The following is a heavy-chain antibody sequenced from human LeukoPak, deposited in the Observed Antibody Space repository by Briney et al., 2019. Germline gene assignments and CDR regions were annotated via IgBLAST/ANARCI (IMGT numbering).Heavy chain of an antibody. CDR1: GFTFSRYA. V-gene: IGHV3-30-3*01. CDR2: ISFNGDTT. J-gene: IGHJ4*02. CDR3: ARGLSEKYSSDY. D-gene: IGHD2-15*01. Sequence: PGGSLRLSCAASGFTFSRYAMHWARQAPGKGLEWVTFISFNGDTTYYADSVKGRFTISRDNSKRMVYLQMNSLRAEDTAVYYCARGLSEKYSSDYWGQGTLVIVSS.